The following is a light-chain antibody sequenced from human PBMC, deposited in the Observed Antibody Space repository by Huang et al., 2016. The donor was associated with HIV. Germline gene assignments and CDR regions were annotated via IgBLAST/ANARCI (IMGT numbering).Light chain of an antibody. V-gene: IGKV3-20*01. J-gene: IGKJ3*01. CDR1: QSVISSY. Sequence: EIVLTQSPVTLSLSPGDTATLSCRASQSVISSYLAWYQQKPGQTPRLLIYGASSRAAGIPDRFRGSGSVTEYTLTINHLEPEDFAVYFCQHYGRSPPFTFGPGTKVHIK. CDR3: QHYGRSPPFT. CDR2: GAS.